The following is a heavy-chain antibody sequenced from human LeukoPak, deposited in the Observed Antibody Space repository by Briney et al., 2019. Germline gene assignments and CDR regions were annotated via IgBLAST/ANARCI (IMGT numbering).Heavy chain of an antibody. Sequence: GASVKVSCKASGYTFTVYYLHWVRQAPGQGLEWMGWINPNSGGTHYARKFQGRVTMTRDTSISTAYMELSRLKSDDTAVYFCASCGYRRGYPCGGDIWGQGTMVTVSS. D-gene: IGHD2-21*01. V-gene: IGHV1-2*02. J-gene: IGHJ3*02. CDR3: ASCGYRRGYPCGGDI. CDR2: INPNSGGT. CDR1: GYTFTVYY.